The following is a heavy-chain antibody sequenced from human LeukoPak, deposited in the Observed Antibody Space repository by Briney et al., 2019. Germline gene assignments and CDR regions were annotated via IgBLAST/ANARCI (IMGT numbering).Heavy chain of an antibody. Sequence: GGSLRLSCAASGFTFSSYGMHWVRQAPGKGLEWVAVIWYDGNNKYYADSVKGRFTISRDNSKNTLYLQMNSLRAEDTAVYYCARDGCSSTSCAPGGDGMDVWGQGTTVTVSS. V-gene: IGHV3-33*01. J-gene: IGHJ6*02. CDR1: GFTFSSYG. D-gene: IGHD2-2*01. CDR3: ARDGCSSTSCAPGGDGMDV. CDR2: IWYDGNNK.